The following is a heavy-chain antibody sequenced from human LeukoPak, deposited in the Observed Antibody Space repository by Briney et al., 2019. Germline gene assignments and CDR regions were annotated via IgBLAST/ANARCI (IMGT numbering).Heavy chain of an antibody. V-gene: IGHV3-74*01. CDR2: ISPDGSST. CDR3: VRGTALWRGIDY. CDR1: GFRISDHW. J-gene: IGHJ4*02. D-gene: IGHD3-3*01. Sequence: GGSLRLSCADSGFRISDHWMHWVRQVPGKGLLWVSRISPDGSSTSYADSVKGRFTISRDNGKNTVYLEMNSLRGEDTAEYYCVRGTALWRGIDYWGQGTLVTVPS.